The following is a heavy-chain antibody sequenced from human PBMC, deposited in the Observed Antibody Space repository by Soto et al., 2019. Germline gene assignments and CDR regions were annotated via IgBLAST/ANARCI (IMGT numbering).Heavy chain of an antibody. D-gene: IGHD3-22*01. V-gene: IGHV3-23*01. CDR2: ISGSGFST. CDR3: ARGPTYDSSGYPDFDY. CDR1: GFTFSNYA. J-gene: IGHJ4*02. Sequence: GGSLRLSCAASGFTFSNYAMIWVRQAPGKGLEWISAISGSGFSTYYTDSAKGRFTISRDNAKNTLYLQMNSLRAEDTAVYYCARGPTYDSSGYPDFDYWGQGTLVTVSS.